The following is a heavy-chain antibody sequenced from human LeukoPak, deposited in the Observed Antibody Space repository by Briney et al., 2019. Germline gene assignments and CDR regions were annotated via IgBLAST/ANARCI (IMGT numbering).Heavy chain of an antibody. CDR3: ARTYYYGSGSNDY. Sequence: GGSLRLSCAASGFALSSYTMNWVRQAPGKGLEWVSSISGSTNYIYFADSVKGRFTISRDNAKNSLYLQMNSLRAEDTAVYYCARTYYYGSGSNDYWGQGTLVTVSS. CDR1: GFALSSYT. CDR2: ISGSTNYI. J-gene: IGHJ4*02. V-gene: IGHV3-21*01. D-gene: IGHD3-10*01.